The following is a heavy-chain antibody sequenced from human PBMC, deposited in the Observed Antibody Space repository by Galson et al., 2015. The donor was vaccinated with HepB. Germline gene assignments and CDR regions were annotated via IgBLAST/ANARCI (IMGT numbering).Heavy chain of an antibody. J-gene: IGHJ4*02. CDR2: INSDGSST. V-gene: IGHV3-74*01. D-gene: IGHD2-15*01. CDR1: GFTFSSYW. CDR3: AKIAGYCSGGSCYSFDY. Sequence: SLRLSCAASGFTFSSYWMHWVRQAPGKGLVWVSRINSDGSSTSYADSVKGRFTISRDNAKNTLYLQMNSLRAEDTAVYYCAKIAGYCSGGSCYSFDYWGQGTLVTVSS.